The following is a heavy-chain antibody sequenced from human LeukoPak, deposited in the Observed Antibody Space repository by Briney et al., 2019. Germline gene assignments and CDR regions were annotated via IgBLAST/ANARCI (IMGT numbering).Heavy chain of an antibody. J-gene: IGHJ4*02. V-gene: IGHV3-7*01. CDR1: GFIFSNYW. Sequence: GGSLRLSCAASGFIFSNYWMSWFRQAPAKGLEWVANIKQDGSEKNYVDSVKGRFSISRDNAKNSLYLQMNSLRAEDTAFYYCGDGAYFFNYWGQGTLVTVSS. D-gene: IGHD4/OR15-4a*01. CDR2: IKQDGSEK. CDR3: GDGAYFFNY.